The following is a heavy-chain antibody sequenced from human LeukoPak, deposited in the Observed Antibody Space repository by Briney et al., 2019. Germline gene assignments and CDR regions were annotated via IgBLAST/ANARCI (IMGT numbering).Heavy chain of an antibody. D-gene: IGHD3-10*01. V-gene: IGHV4-39*01. CDR1: GGSISSSSYY. J-gene: IGHJ5*02. Sequence: SVTLSLTCTVSGGSISSSSYYWGWIRQPPGKGLEWIGSIYYSGSAYYNPSLKSRVTISVDTSKNQFSLKLSSVTAADTAVYYCARHAFYYGSGSDWFDPWGQGTLVTVSS. CDR2: IYYSGSA. CDR3: ARHAFYYGSGSDWFDP.